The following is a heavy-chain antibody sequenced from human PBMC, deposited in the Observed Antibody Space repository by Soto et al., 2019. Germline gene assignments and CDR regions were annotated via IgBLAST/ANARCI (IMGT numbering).Heavy chain of an antibody. Sequence: QVQLVQSGAEVKKPGASVKVSCKASGYTFTSYGISWVRQAPGQGLEWMGWISAYNGNTNYAKKLQGRVTMTTDTPTSTAYMELRSLRCCDPAVYCCARVMGFRFGIVGPLGVIDYWGQGTLVTVSS. V-gene: IGHV1-18*01. CDR1: GYTFTSYG. CDR2: ISAYNGNT. CDR3: ARVMGFRFGIVGPLGVIDY. D-gene: IGHD1-26*01. J-gene: IGHJ4*02.